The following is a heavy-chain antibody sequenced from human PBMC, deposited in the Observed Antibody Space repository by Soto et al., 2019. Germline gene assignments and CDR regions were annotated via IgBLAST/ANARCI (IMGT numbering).Heavy chain of an antibody. CDR2: ISYDGSNK. V-gene: IGHV3-30-3*01. CDR1: GFTFSSYA. CDR3: ARFKGCIGASCYPYFDF. D-gene: IGHD2-15*01. Sequence: QVQLVESGGGVVQPGRSLRLSCAASGFTFSSYAMHWIRQAPGKGLEWVAVISYDGSNKYYADSVKGRFTISRDNSKNTLYLQMNSLRAEDTAVYYCARFKGCIGASCYPYFDFWGQGTLVTVSS. J-gene: IGHJ4*02.